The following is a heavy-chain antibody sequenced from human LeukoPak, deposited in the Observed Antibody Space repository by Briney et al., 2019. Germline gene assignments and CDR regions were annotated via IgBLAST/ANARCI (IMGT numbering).Heavy chain of an antibody. J-gene: IGHJ6*04. Sequence: GGSLRLSCAASGFTFSSYWMSWVRQAPGKGLEWVANIRQDGSEKYYVDSVKGRFTISRDNAKNTLYLQMNSLRAEDTAVYYCAELGITMIGGVWGKGTTVTISS. CDR3: AELGITMIGGV. CDR2: IRQDGSEK. D-gene: IGHD3-10*02. CDR1: GFTFSSYW. V-gene: IGHV3-7*01.